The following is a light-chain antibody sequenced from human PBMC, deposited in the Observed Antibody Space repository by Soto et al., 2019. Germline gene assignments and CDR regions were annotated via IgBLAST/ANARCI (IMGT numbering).Light chain of an antibody. V-gene: IGKV3-15*01. Sequence: EIVLTQSPATLSVSPGERATLSCRASQSVSSYLAWYQQKPGQAPRLLIYGASTRATGIPARFSGSGSGTEFTLAISSLQSEDFAVYYCQQYNNWPITFGQGTRLEIK. CDR2: GAS. CDR3: QQYNNWPIT. CDR1: QSVSSY. J-gene: IGKJ5*01.